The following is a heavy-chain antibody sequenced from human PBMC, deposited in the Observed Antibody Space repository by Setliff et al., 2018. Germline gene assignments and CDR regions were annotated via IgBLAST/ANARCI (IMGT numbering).Heavy chain of an antibody. CDR2: IHHSGKA. D-gene: IGHD3-22*01. CDR3: ARAHTWSLPNDNSGYPGWFDP. CDR1: GFSISSGYY. V-gene: IGHV4-38-2*01. Sequence: SATLSLTCAVSGFSISSGYYWGWIRQPPGKGLEWIVNIHHSGKAYYNPSLKSRVTMSVDTSKNHFSLKLSSVTAADTAVYYCARAHTWSLPNDNSGYPGWFDPWGQGTLVTVS. J-gene: IGHJ5*02.